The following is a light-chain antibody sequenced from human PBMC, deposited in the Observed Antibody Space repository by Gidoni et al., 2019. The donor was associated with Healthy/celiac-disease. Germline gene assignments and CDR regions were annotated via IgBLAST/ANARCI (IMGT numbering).Light chain of an antibody. CDR1: SSDVGGYNY. V-gene: IGLV2-14*03. J-gene: IGLJ3*02. CDR2: DVR. CDR3: SAYTSSSTWV. Sequence: QSALTQSASVSGSPGQSITISCTGTSSDVGGYNYVSWYQQHPGKAPKLMIYDVRNRPSGVSNRFSGSKSGYTASLTISGLQAEDETDYSCSAYTSSSTWVFGGGTKLTVL.